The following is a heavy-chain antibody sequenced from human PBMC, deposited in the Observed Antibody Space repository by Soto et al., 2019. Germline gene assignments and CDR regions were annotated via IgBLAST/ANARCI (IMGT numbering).Heavy chain of an antibody. D-gene: IGHD5-18*01. CDR3: AKDRGIQLWFGSSGMDV. V-gene: IGHV1-2*04. CDR1: GYTFTGYY. Sequence: ASVKVSCKASGYTFTGYYMHWVRQAPGQGLEWMGWINPNSGGTNYAQKFQGWVTMTRDTSISTAYMELSRLRSDDTAVYYCAKDRGIQLWFGSSGMDVWGQGTTVTVSS. J-gene: IGHJ6*02. CDR2: INPNSGGT.